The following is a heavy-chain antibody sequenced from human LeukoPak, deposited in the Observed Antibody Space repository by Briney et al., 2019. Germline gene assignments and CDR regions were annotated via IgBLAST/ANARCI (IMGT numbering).Heavy chain of an antibody. V-gene: IGHV3-13*01. Sequence: GGSLRLSCAASGFTFSSYDMHWVRQATGKGLEWVSAIGTAGDTYYPGSVKGRFTISRENAKNSLYLQMNSLSAGDTAVYYCARDGQDYGDYFWYFDYWGQGTLVTVSS. J-gene: IGHJ4*02. CDR1: GFTFSSYD. D-gene: IGHD4-17*01. CDR3: ARDGQDYGDYFWYFDY. CDR2: IGTAGDT.